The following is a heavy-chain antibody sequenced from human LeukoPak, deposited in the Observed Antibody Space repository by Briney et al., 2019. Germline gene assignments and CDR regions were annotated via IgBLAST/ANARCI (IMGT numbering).Heavy chain of an antibody. CDR3: SRDEVTIFAMDV. J-gene: IGHJ6*03. Sequence: GTTNYAQKFQGRVTITADESTSTAYMELSSLRFDDTVVYYCSRDEVTIFAMDVWGKGTTVTVSS. D-gene: IGHD3-3*01. CDR2: GTT. V-gene: IGHV1-69*01.